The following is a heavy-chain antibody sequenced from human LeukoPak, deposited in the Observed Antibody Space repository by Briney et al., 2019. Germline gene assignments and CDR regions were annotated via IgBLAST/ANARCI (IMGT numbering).Heavy chain of an antibody. V-gene: IGHV3-48*01. CDR2: ISSRSSTI. J-gene: IGHJ4*02. CDR1: GFTFSSYS. D-gene: IGHD2-2*01. CDR3: ARALGYCSSASCYYFDN. Sequence: GGSLRLSCSASGFTFSSYSMNWVRQAPGKGLEWVSYISSRSSTIYYADSVKGRFTISRDNAKNSLYLQMNSLRAEDTAVYYCARALGYCSSASCYYFDNWGQGTLVTVSS.